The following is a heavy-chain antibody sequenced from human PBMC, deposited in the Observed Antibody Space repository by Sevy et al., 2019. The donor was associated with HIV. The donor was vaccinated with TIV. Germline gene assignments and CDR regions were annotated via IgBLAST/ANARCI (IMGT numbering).Heavy chain of an antibody. Sequence: SDTLSLTCTVSGGSIASSTYYWAWIRQPPGKGLEWIGSIYHTGKTYYSPSLESRLTISADTSKDQFSLRLTSVAAADTAVYYCARQSQRGKVAVPAQAHFFDYWGQGTLVTVSS. CDR1: GGSIASSTYY. J-gene: IGHJ4*02. CDR2: IYHTGKT. CDR3: ARQSQRGKVAVPAQAHFFDY. V-gene: IGHV4-39*01. D-gene: IGHD2-21*02.